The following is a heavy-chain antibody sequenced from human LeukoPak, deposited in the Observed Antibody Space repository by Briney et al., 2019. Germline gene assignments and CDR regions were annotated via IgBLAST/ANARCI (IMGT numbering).Heavy chain of an antibody. Sequence: PSETLSLTCTVSGYSISSGYYWGWIRQPPGKGLEWIGSIYHSGSTYYNPSLKSRVTISVDTSKNQFSLKLSSVTAADTAVYYCAGTAGVVVVVAATAGGYFDYWGQGTLVTVSS. D-gene: IGHD2-15*01. V-gene: IGHV4-38-2*02. CDR2: IYHSGST. CDR3: AGTAGVVVVVAATAGGYFDY. CDR1: GYSISSGYY. J-gene: IGHJ4*02.